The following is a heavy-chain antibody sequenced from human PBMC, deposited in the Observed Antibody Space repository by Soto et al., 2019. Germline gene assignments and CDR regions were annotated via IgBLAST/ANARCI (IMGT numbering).Heavy chain of an antibody. CDR3: AKERYCLTVRCFTNWFDS. CDR1: GDSICTVDYF. J-gene: IGHJ5*01. CDR2: IYKSATT. V-gene: IGHV4-30-4*01. Sequence: PAETLSLTCSVSGDSICTVDYFWAWVRQPPGQALEYIGYIYKSATTYYNPSVKSRFTISLDKSKSTLYLHMTTLTAEDTAVYFCAKERYCLTVRCFTNWFDSWGQGTLVTVSS. D-gene: IGHD2-15*01.